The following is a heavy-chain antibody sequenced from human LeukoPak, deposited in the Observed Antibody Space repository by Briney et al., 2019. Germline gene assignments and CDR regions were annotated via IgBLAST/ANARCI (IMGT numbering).Heavy chain of an antibody. J-gene: IGHJ4*02. D-gene: IGHD3-22*01. Sequence: GGSLRLSCAVSGITLSNYGMSWVRQAPGKGLEWVAGLSGSGGGTNYADSVKGRFTISRDNRKNTLYLQMNSLRTEDTAVYFCAKRGVVIRVILVGFHKEAYYFDSWGQGALVTVSS. CDR1: GITLSNYG. CDR3: AKRGVVIRVILVGFHKEAYYFDS. CDR2: LSGSGGGT. V-gene: IGHV3-23*01.